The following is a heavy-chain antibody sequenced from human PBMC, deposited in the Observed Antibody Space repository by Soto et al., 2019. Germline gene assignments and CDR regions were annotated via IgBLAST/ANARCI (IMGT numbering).Heavy chain of an antibody. CDR2: INHSGST. V-gene: IGHV4-34*01. Sequence: PSETLSLTWAVYGGSFSGYSWTWIRQPPGTGLEWIGEINHSGSTNYNPSLKSRVTISVDTSKNQFSLKLTSVTAADTAVYYCARDKITGLFDYWGQGTLVTVSS. J-gene: IGHJ4*02. D-gene: IGHD2-8*02. CDR1: GGSFSGYS. CDR3: ARDKITGLFDY.